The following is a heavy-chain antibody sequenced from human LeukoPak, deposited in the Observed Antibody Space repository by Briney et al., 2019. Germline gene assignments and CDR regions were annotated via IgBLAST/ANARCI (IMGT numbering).Heavy chain of an antibody. CDR2: ISAYNGNT. V-gene: IGHV1-18*01. J-gene: IGHJ3*02. D-gene: IGHD6-13*01. CDR1: GYTFTSYR. CDR3: ESLAAASSWGGDRAFDI. Sequence: GASVKVSCKASGYTFTSYRISWVRQAPGQGLEWMGWISAYNGNTNYAQKLQGRVTMTTAKTTRTVYRELRSLRSDDTAVYFFESLAAASSWGGDRAFDIWGQGTMVTVSS.